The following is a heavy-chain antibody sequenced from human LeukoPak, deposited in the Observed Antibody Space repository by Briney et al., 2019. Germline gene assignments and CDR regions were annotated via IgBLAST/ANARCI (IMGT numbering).Heavy chain of an antibody. CDR3: ARSVRREYYFDY. CDR2: IYSGGST. J-gene: IGHJ4*02. CDR1: GFTVSSNY. Sequence: GGSLRLSCAASGFTVSSNYMSWVRQAPGKGLEWVSVIYSGGSTYYADSMKGRSTISRDNSKNTLYLQMNSLRAEDTAVYYCARSVRREYYFDYWGQGTLVTVSS. D-gene: IGHD3-10*01. V-gene: IGHV3-53*01.